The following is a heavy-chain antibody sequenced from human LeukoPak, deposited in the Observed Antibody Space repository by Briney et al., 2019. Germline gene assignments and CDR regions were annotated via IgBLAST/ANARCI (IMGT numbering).Heavy chain of an antibody. CDR3: ARQVAVGFFDY. V-gene: IGHV4-59*08. D-gene: IGHD6-19*01. CDR2: IYYSGST. J-gene: IGHJ4*02. CDR1: GGSISGYY. Sequence: SETLSLTCTVSGGSISGYYWSWIRQPPGKGLEWIGYIYYSGSTNYNPSLKSRVTISVDTSKNQFSLKLTSVTAADTAVFYCARQVAVGFFDYWGQGALVTVSS.